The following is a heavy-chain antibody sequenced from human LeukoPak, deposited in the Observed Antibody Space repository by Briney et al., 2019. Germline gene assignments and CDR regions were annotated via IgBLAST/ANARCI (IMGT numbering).Heavy chain of an antibody. V-gene: IGHV1-2*02. CDR3: ARDRFYSGSQGRFWFDP. D-gene: IGHD1-26*01. CDR1: GGTFSSYA. CDR2: INPNSGGT. J-gene: IGHJ5*02. Sequence: ASVKVSCKASGGTFSSYAISWVRQAPGQGLEWMGWINPNSGGTNYAQKFQGRVTMTRDTSISTAYMELSRLRSDDTAVYYCARDRFYSGSQGRFWFDPWGQGTLVTVSS.